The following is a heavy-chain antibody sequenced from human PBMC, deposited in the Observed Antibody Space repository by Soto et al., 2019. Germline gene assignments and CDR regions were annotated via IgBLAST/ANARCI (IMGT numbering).Heavy chain of an antibody. CDR3: ARESEDLTSNFDY. CDR1: GFTFTRYS. Sequence: GGSLRLSCAASGFTFTRYSMNWVRQAPGKGLEWVSSISSTTNYIYYGDSMKGRFTISRNNAKNSLYLEMNSLRAEDTAVYYCARESEDLTSNFDYWGQGTLVTVSS. J-gene: IGHJ4*02. CDR2: ISSTTNYI. V-gene: IGHV3-21*06.